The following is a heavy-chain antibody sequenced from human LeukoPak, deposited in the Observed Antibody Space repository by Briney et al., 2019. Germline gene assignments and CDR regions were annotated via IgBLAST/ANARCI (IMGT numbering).Heavy chain of an antibody. J-gene: IGHJ6*03. Sequence: GGSLRLSCAASGFTFSSYAMSWVRQAPGKGLEWVSAISGSGGSTYYADSVKGRFTISRDNSKNTLYLQMNSLRAEDTPVYYCAKNYRPWEPHGYYYYMDVWGKGTTVTVSS. D-gene: IGHD1-26*01. V-gene: IGHV3-23*01. CDR2: ISGSGGST. CDR3: AKNYRPWEPHGYYYYMDV. CDR1: GFTFSSYA.